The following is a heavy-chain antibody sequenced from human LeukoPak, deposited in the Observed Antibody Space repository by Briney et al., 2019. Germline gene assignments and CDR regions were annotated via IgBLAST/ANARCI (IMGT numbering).Heavy chain of an antibody. Sequence: GGSLRLSCAVSGLTFSNAWMSWVRQAPGKGLEWVSSISSSSSYIYYADSVKGRFTISRDNAKNSLYLQMNSLRAEDTAVYYCARSLYDSSGYYSHDAFDIWGQGTMVTVSS. V-gene: IGHV3-21*01. D-gene: IGHD3-22*01. J-gene: IGHJ3*02. CDR2: ISSSSSYI. CDR3: ARSLYDSSGYYSHDAFDI. CDR1: GLTFSNAW.